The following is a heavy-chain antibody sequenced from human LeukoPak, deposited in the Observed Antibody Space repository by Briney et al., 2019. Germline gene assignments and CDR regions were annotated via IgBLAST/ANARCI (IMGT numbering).Heavy chain of an antibody. CDR1: GFTFSDYE. CDR2: ISPTFSSI. Sequence: GGSLRLSCAASGFTFSDYEMNWVRQAPGKGLEWISFISPTFSSIYYADSVKGRFTISRDNAQDLLYLRMTSLRAEDTAVYYCARDRRGYSFGIDYLGQGTLVTVSS. V-gene: IGHV3-48*03. CDR3: ARDRRGYSFGIDY. D-gene: IGHD5-18*01. J-gene: IGHJ4*02.